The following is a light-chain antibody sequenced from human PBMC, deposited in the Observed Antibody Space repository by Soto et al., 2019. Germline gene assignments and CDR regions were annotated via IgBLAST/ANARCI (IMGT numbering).Light chain of an antibody. J-gene: IGLJ2*01. CDR1: SSNIGAGFD. Sequence: QSVLTQPPSVSGAPGQRVTISCTGSSSNIGAGFDVQWYQQLPGTAPKLLIYDNSNRPSGVPDRLTASKSGTSAPLAITGPQAEMEAGYYCRPYSATLIGGVFGGGTKLTFL. CDR3: RPYSATLIGGV. V-gene: IGLV1-40*01. CDR2: DNS.